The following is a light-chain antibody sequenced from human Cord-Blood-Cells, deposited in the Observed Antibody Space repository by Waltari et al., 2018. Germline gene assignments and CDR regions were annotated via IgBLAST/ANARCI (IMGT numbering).Light chain of an antibody. V-gene: IGKV3-20*01. Sequence: EIVLTQSPGTLSLSPGERATLSCRASQSVSSSYLAWYQQKPGQAPRLLIYGASSRATGIPDRLSGSGSGTDFTLTISRLEPEDFAVYYCQQYGSSPTFGGGNKVEIK. CDR1: QSVSSSY. J-gene: IGKJ4*01. CDR3: QQYGSSPT. CDR2: GAS.